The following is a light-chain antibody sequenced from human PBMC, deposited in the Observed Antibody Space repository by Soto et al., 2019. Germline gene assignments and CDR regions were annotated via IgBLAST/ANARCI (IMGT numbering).Light chain of an antibody. CDR2: GAS. Sequence: DIVMTQSPATLPVSPVERATLSCRASQSVSSNLAWYQQKPGQAPRFLIYGASTRATGIPARFSGSGSGTEFTLTISSLQSEDFAVYYCQQYGSSRTFGQGTKVDIK. CDR1: QSVSSN. J-gene: IGKJ1*01. CDR3: QQYGSSRT. V-gene: IGKV3-15*01.